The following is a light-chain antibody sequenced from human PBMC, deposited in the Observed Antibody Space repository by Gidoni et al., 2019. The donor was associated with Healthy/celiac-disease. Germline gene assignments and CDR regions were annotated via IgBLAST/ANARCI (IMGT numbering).Light chain of an antibody. J-gene: IGKJ2*04. CDR3: QQYGSSPCS. CDR2: GAS. CDR1: QSVSSSY. V-gene: IGKV3-20*01. Sequence: EIVLTQSPGTLSLSPGESATLSCRASQSVSSSYLAWYQQKPGQAPRLLIYGASSRATGIPDRFSGSGSGTDFTLTISRLEPEDFAVYYCQQYGSSPCSFGQXTKLEIK.